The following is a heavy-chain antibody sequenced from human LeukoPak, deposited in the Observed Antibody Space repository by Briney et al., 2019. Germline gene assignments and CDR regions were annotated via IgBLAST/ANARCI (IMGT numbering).Heavy chain of an antibody. CDR1: GGSISSNNW. CDR3: ARRYYYGSGNFDC. Sequence: PSETLSLTCGVSGGSISSNNWWTWVRQPPGKGLEWIGEIYHSGSTNYNPSLKSRVTISVDKSKNQFSLKLSSVTAADTAVYYCARRYYYGSGNFDCWGQGTLVTVSS. J-gene: IGHJ4*02. CDR2: IYHSGST. V-gene: IGHV4-4*02. D-gene: IGHD3-10*01.